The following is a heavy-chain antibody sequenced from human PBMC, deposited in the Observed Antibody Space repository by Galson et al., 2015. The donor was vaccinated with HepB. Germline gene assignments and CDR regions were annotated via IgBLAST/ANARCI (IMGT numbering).Heavy chain of an antibody. V-gene: IGHV3-30-3*01. D-gene: IGHD3-22*01. CDR1: GFNFSNYA. CDR3: ARDQGGIDYYDSSGRDY. J-gene: IGHJ4*02. Sequence: SLRLSCAASGFNFSNYAMHWVRQAPGKGLEWVTVISYDGSIKFYADSVKGRFTISRDNSKNTLYLQMNSLRPEDTAVFYCARDQGGIDYYDSSGRDYWGQGTLVTVSS. CDR2: ISYDGSIK.